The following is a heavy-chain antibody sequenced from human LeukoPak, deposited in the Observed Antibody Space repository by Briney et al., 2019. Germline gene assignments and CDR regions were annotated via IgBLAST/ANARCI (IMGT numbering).Heavy chain of an antibody. V-gene: IGHV3-23*01. D-gene: IGHD5-18*01. CDR1: GFTFGSYA. CDR3: AKAAPGTTMVTFDY. Sequence: GESLRLSCAASGFTFGSYAMYWLRQAPGKGLEWVSGMNGGGGITYYADSVEGRFTISRDNSKNTLYLQMNSLRAEDTAVYYCAKAAPGTTMVTFDYWGQGTLVTVSS. CDR2: MNGGGGIT. J-gene: IGHJ4*02.